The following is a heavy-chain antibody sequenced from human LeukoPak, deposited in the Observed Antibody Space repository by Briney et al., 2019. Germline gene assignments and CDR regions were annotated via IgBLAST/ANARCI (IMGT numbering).Heavy chain of an antibody. D-gene: IGHD6-19*01. Sequence: GGSLRLSCAASGFTFSSYGMSWVRQAPGKGLEWVSSISGSGGSIYYADSVKGRFTISRDNSKNTLYLQMNSLRAEDTAVYYCAKDQFSSGLNWFDPWGQGTVVTVSS. CDR1: GFTFSSYG. CDR3: AKDQFSSGLNWFDP. V-gene: IGHV3-23*01. CDR2: ISGSGGSI. J-gene: IGHJ5*02.